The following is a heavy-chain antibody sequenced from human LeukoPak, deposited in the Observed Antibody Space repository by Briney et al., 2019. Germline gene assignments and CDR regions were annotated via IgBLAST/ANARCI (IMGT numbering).Heavy chain of an antibody. CDR3: ARGDYYYMDV. CDR1: GGSISSGSYY. CDR2: IYTSGST. Sequence: PSETLSLTCTVSGGSISSGSYYWSWIRQPAGKGLEWIGRIYTSGSTNYNPSLKSRVTISVDTSKNQFSLKLSSVTAADTAVYYCARGDYYYMDVWGKGTTVTVPS. V-gene: IGHV4-61*02. D-gene: IGHD1-26*01. J-gene: IGHJ6*03.